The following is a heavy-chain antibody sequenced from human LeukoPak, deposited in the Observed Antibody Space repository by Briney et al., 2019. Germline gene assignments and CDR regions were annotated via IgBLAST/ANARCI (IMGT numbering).Heavy chain of an antibody. J-gene: IGHJ4*02. D-gene: IGHD5-18*01. Sequence: PSETLSLTCTVSGGSISSYYWSWLRQPPGKGLEWIGYIYHSGSTNYNPSLKSRVTISVDTSKNQVSLKLSSVTAADTAMYYCAGTPGIYTYEYYFDYWGQGTLVTVSS. CDR2: IYHSGST. CDR3: AGTPGIYTYEYYFDY. CDR1: GGSISSYY. V-gene: IGHV4-59*01.